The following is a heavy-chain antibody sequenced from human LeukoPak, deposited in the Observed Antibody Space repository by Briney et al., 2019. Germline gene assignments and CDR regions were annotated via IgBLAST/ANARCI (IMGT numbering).Heavy chain of an antibody. CDR3: AKGYDILTGYRLDYYYMDV. Sequence: PGGSLRLSCAASGFTFSSYGMHWVRQAPGKGLEWVAFIRYDGSNKYYADSVKGRFTISRDNSKNTLYLQMNSLRAEDTAVYYCAKGYDILTGYRLDYYYMDVWGKGTTVTVSS. J-gene: IGHJ6*03. CDR1: GFTFSSYG. D-gene: IGHD3-9*01. CDR2: IRYDGSNK. V-gene: IGHV3-30*02.